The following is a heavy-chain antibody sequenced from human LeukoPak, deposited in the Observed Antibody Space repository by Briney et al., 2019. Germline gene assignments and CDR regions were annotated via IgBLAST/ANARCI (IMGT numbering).Heavy chain of an antibody. V-gene: IGHV3-30*18. CDR3: AKGSGGSGSFYNHFDC. Sequence: PGGSLRLSCAASGFTFSTYAMSWVRQAPGKGLEWVAVISSDGSNKYYADSVKGRFTISRDNSKNTLSLQMNSLRTEDTAVFYCAKGSGGSGSFYNHFDCWGQGTLVTVSS. CDR1: GFTFSTYA. J-gene: IGHJ4*02. CDR2: ISSDGSNK. D-gene: IGHD3-10*01.